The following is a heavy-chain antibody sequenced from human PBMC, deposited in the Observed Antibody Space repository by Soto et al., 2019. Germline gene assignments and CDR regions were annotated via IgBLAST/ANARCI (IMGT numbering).Heavy chain of an antibody. V-gene: IGHV3-21*01. CDR1: GFTFTLYS. Sequence: GGSLRLSCAASGFTFTLYSMIWVRQAPGKGLEWVASITSSSRYIYYEDSLKGRFTISRDNAKNSLFLQLDSLRAEDTAVYFCVRARSTDSSPDYWGQGTLVTVSS. D-gene: IGHD6-13*01. CDR3: VRARSTDSSPDY. J-gene: IGHJ4*02. CDR2: ITSSSRYI.